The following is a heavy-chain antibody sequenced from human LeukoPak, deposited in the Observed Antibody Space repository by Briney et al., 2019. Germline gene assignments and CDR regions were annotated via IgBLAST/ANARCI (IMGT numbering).Heavy chain of an antibody. CDR1: GGSISSNY. Sequence: SETLSLTCTVSGGSISSNYWSWIRQPAGKGLEWIGYIYYSGSTNYNPSLKSRVTISVDTSRTQFSLKLSSVTAADTAVYYCARAGDSSGFHYYYYGMDVWGQGTTVTVSS. J-gene: IGHJ6*02. CDR3: ARAGDSSGFHYYYYGMDV. CDR2: IYYSGST. V-gene: IGHV4-59*01. D-gene: IGHD3-22*01.